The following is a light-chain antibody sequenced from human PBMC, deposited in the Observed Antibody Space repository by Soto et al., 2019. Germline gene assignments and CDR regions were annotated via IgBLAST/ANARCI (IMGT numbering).Light chain of an antibody. Sequence: DIQMTQSPSSLSASVGDRVTITCRASQGISNYLAWYQQKPGKVPKLLIYAESTLQSGFPTRFSGSGSGTDFTLTISSLQPEDVATHYCQKYNRAPRTFGQGTKVEIK. V-gene: IGKV1-27*01. CDR2: AES. CDR1: QGISNY. CDR3: QKYNRAPRT. J-gene: IGKJ1*01.